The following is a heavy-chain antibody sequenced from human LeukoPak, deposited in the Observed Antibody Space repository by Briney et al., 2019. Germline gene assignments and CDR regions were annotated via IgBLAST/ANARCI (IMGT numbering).Heavy chain of an antibody. CDR3: ARIGYSSSSLDY. CDR2: IKQDGSVK. D-gene: IGHD6-6*01. CDR1: GFTFSNYW. J-gene: IGHJ4*02. V-gene: IGHV3-7*01. Sequence: TGGSLRLSCAASGFTFSNYWMSWVRQAPGKGLEWVANIKQDGSVKYYVDSVKGRFTISRDNAKNFLQMNSLRVEDTAVYYCARIGYSSSSLDYWGQGTLVTVSS.